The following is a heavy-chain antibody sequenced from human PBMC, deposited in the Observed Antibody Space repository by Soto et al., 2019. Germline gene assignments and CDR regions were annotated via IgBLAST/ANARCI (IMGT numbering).Heavy chain of an antibody. V-gene: IGHV3-53*01. CDR2: FYLADGT. J-gene: IGHJ3*02. CDR1: GFIVNGKKY. D-gene: IGHD2-15*01. Sequence: DVQVVESGGGLIQPGGSLRLSCADSGFIVNGKKYITWVRQAPGKGLDWVSGFYLADGTYYADSVKGRFTVSIDSSKNTVYLQMNNLSPEDTAVYYCATWLLREHAFDIWGLGTMVTVSS. CDR3: ATWLLREHAFDI.